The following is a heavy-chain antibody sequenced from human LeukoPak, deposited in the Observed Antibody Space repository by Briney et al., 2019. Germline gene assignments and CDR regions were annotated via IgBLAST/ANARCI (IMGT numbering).Heavy chain of an antibody. Sequence: GGSLRLSCAASGFTFSSYSMNWVRQAPGKGLEWVSSISSSRSYIYYADSVKGRFTISRDNAKNSLYLQMNSLRAEDTAVYYCARDLISAPLGFGEPYPPWGQGTLVTVSS. CDR1: GFTFSSYS. CDR3: ARDLISAPLGFGEPYPP. CDR2: ISSSRSYI. J-gene: IGHJ5*02. V-gene: IGHV3-21*01. D-gene: IGHD3-10*01.